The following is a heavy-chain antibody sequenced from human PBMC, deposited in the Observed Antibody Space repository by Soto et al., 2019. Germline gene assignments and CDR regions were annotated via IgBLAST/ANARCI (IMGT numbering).Heavy chain of an antibody. CDR1: GYTFTSYG. CDR2: ISAYNGNT. CDR3: ARDPSIVVVPAAIWWFDP. J-gene: IGHJ5*02. Sequence: ASVKVSCKASGYTFTSYGISWVRQAPGQGLEWMGWISAYNGNTNYAQKLQGRVTMTTDTSTSTAYMELRSLRSDDTAVYNCARDPSIVVVPAAIWWFDPWVQGTLVTVSS. D-gene: IGHD2-2*02. V-gene: IGHV1-18*01.